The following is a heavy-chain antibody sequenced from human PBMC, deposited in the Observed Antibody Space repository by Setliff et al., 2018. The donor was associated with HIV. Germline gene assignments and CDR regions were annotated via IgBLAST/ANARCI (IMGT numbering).Heavy chain of an antibody. J-gene: IGHJ4*02. CDR3: TGAYNSGSSRFDY. CDR2: IYPIGSPDFPSGNT. CDR1: GGSISNYY. Sequence: SETLSLTCTVSGGSISNYYWSWIRQPPGKGLEWIGYIYPIGSPDFPSGNTVYNPSFRSRVTLSLDTSKNQFSLKLTSVTAADAAVYYCTGAYNSGSSRFDYWGQGTPVTVSS. D-gene: IGHD3-10*01. V-gene: IGHV4-4*08.